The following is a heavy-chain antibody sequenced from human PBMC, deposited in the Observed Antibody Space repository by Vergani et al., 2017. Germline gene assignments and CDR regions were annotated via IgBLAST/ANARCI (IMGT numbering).Heavy chain of an antibody. CDR2: IYYSWST. D-gene: IGHD2-2*01. V-gene: IGHV4-30-4*08. Sequence: QVQLQESGPGLVKPSQTLSLTCTVSGGSISSGDYYWSWIRQPPGKGLEWIGCIYYSWSTSYNPSLKNRVTISVDTSKNQFSLKLSSGTAADTAVYYCARVKQDIVVVPAADNWFDPWGQGTLVTVSS. CDR1: GGSISSGDYY. J-gene: IGHJ5*02. CDR3: ARVKQDIVVVPAADNWFDP.